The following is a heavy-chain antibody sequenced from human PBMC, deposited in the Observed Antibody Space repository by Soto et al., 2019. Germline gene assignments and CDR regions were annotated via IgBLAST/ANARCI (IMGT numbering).Heavy chain of an antibody. D-gene: IGHD6-6*01. CDR2: VSGYSGHS. Sequence: QVHLVQSGAEVKKPGASVKVSCKASNETLTTYGISWVRQAPGQGLEWMGWVSGYSGHSSSAQEFQHRLIMTTDPSTNTAYMELRSLTSDDSAVYFCARDSSSSVYYYGMDVWGQGTKVTGSS. J-gene: IGHJ6*02. V-gene: IGHV1-18*01. CDR1: NETLTTYG. CDR3: ARDSSSSVYYYGMDV.